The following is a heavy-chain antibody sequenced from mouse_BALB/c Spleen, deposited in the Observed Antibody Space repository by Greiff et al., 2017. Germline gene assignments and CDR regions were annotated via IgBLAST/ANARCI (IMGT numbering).Heavy chain of an antibody. CDR2: ISSGSSTI. V-gene: IGHV5-17*02. CDR3: ARSKGHFDV. CDR1: GFTFSSFG. Sequence: EVMLVESGGGLVQPGGSRKLSCAASGFTFSSFGMHWVRQAPEKGLEWVAYISSGSSTIYYADTVKGRFTISRDNPKNTLFLQMTSLRSEDTAMYYCARSKGHFDVWGEGTTVTVSS. J-gene: IGHJ1*01.